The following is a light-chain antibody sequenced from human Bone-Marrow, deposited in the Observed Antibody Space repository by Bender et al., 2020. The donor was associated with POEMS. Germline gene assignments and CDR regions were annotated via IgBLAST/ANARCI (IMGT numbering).Light chain of an antibody. J-gene: IGLJ3*02. Sequence: QSVLTQPPSASGTPGQRVTIPCSGGSSNIGAHAVNLYQHLPGTAPKLLIYSSHRRPSEVPDRFSGSRSGTSASLAISGLQSEDEADYYCAVWDDSLNGWVVGGGTKLTVL. CDR3: AVWDDSLNGWV. V-gene: IGLV1-44*01. CDR2: SSH. CDR1: SSNIGAHA.